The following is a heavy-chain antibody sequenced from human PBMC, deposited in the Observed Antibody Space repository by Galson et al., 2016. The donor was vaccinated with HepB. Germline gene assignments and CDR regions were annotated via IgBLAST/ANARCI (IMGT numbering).Heavy chain of an antibody. V-gene: IGHV3-23*01. CDR2: FSAGRRT. J-gene: IGHJ5*02. Sequence: SLRLSCAASGFTFSSNVMRWVRQAPGKGLEWVSGFSAGRRTDYTDAVKGRFTISRDNSKNTLYLHMNSLRVEDTAVYYCARGRINWDNWFDPWGQGALVTVSS. D-gene: IGHD7-27*01. CDR1: GFTFSSNV. CDR3: ARGRINWDNWFDP.